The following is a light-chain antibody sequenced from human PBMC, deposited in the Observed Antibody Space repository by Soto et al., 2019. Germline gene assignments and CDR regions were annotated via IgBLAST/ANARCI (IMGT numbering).Light chain of an antibody. Sequence: QPASVSGSPGQSITISCTGTSSDVGGYNYVSWYQQHPGKAPKLMIYDVSNRPSGVSNRFSGSKSGNTASLTISGLQAEDEADYYCSSYTSSSDYYVFGTGTKLTVL. CDR2: DVS. J-gene: IGLJ1*01. V-gene: IGLV2-14*01. CDR1: SSDVGGYNY. CDR3: SSYTSSSDYYV.